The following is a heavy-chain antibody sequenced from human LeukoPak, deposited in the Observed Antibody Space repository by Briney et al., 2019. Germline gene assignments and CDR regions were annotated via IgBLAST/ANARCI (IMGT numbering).Heavy chain of an antibody. J-gene: IGHJ4*02. D-gene: IGHD3-16*01. CDR3: AKAATPYTSKSLDY. CDR2: ISYDGSTK. Sequence: TGGSLRLSCEASGFTFSSYGMHWVRQAPGKGLEWVAVISYDGSTKYYAGSVKGRFTISRDNSKNTLYLEMNSLRAEDTAVYYCAKAATPYTSKSLDYWGQGTPVTVSS. CDR1: GFTFSSYG. V-gene: IGHV3-30*18.